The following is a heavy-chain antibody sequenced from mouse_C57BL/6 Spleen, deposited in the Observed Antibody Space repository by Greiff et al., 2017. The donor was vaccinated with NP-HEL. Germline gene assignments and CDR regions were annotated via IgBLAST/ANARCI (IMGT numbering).Heavy chain of an antibody. Sequence: QVQLQQSGAELVRPGTSVKVSCKASGYAFTHYLIEWVKQRPGQGLEWIGVINPGSGGTNYNEKFKGKATLTADKSSSTAYMQLSSLTSEDSAVYFCATITTVVARYFDVWGTGTTVTVSS. D-gene: IGHD1-1*01. J-gene: IGHJ1*03. V-gene: IGHV1-54*01. CDR1: GYAFTHYL. CDR2: INPGSGGT. CDR3: ATITTVVARYFDV.